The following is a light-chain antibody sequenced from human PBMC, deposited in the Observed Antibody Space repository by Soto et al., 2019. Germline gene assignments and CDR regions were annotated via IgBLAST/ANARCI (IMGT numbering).Light chain of an antibody. J-gene: IGKJ5*01. CDR3: QQYNNWPPIT. V-gene: IGKV3D-15*01. CDR1: QSVGSS. Sequence: EIVLTQSPATLSLSPGERATLSCRASQSVGSSLAWYQQRPGQAPRLLIYDAFIRATGIPARFSGSGSGTEFTLTISSLQSEDFAVYCCQQYNNWPPITFGQGTRLEIK. CDR2: DAF.